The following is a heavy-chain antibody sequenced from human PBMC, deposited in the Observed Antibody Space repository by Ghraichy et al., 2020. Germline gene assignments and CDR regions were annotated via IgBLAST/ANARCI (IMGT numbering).Heavy chain of an antibody. CDR2: IYNTGTT. CDR1: GGSINIVSFY. J-gene: IGHJ4*02. V-gene: IGHV4-39*01. CDR3: AGPSGYGTGSYYPLEH. D-gene: IGHD3-10*01. Sequence: SETLSLTCTVSGGSINIVSFYWGWVRQPPGKGLVWIGNIYNTGTTYYNPSLKCRVNISVDTSKNEFSLRLTSATAADPAVYFCAGPSGYGTGSYYPLEHWGQGSLVSV.